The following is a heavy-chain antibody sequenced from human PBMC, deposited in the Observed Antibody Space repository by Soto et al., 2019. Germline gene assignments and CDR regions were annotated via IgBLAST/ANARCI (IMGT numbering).Heavy chain of an antibody. Sequence: QVHLVQSGAEVRKTGASVKVSCKASGYPFSANHIHWVRQAPGQGLEWMGWLNPYSGATKYAPKFQGPVTIPRDTSISTPSMELNGLKSDYTAVYFCATSRRGTVSLLADWGQGTLITVSS. CDR3: ATSRRGTVSLLAD. CDR1: GYPFSANH. J-gene: IGHJ4*01. CDR2: LNPYSGAT. V-gene: IGHV1-2*02. D-gene: IGHD4-4*01.